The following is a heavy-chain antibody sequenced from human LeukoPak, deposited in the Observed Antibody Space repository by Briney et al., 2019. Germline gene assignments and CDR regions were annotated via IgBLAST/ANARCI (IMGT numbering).Heavy chain of an antibody. D-gene: IGHD4-23*01. CDR3: SKDRWGSPGGNVELGQ. J-gene: IGHJ4*02. V-gene: IGHV3-23*01. CDR1: GFTLSTYA. CDR2: ISGSGDTT. Sequence: GGSLRLSCIGSGFTLSTYALSWVRQAPGEGLEWVSAISGSGDTTYYADSVKGRFTISRDNSKDTLFLQMNSLKDEDTAGEYCSKDRWGSPGGNVELGQWGQGTLITVSS.